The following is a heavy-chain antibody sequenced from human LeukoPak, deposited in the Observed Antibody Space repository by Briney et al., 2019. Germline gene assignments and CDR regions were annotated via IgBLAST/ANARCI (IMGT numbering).Heavy chain of an antibody. CDR2: IWYDGSTK. V-gene: IGHV3-33*01. D-gene: IGHD3-22*01. CDR1: GCTFSTYG. CDR3: ARKKDTFDFYDSSGLDY. J-gene: IGHJ4*02. Sequence: GGSLRLSCAASGCTFSTYGMHWVRQAPGKGLEWVANIWYDGSTKYYADSMKGRFTISRDNSKNTLYLQMNSLRAEDTAVYYCARKKDTFDFYDSSGLDYWGQGALVTVSS.